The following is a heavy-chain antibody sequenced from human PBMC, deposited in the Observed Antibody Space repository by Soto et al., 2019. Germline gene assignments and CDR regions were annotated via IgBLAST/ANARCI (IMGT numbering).Heavy chain of an antibody. J-gene: IGHJ4*02. D-gene: IGHD4-17*01. Sequence: EVQLVESGGGLVKPGGSLRLSCAASGFTFSNAWMSWVRQAPGKGLEWVGRIKSKTDGGTTDYAAPVKGRFTISRDDSKNTLYLQMNSLKTEDTAGYYCTAAEVYGDYVADYWGQGTLVTVCS. V-gene: IGHV3-15*01. CDR3: TAAEVYGDYVADY. CDR1: GFTFSNAW. CDR2: IKSKTDGGTT.